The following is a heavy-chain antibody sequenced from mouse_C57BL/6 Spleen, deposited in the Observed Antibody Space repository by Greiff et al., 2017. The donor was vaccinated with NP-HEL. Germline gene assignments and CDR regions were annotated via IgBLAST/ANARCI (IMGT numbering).Heavy chain of an antibody. CDR2: IDPSDSAP. D-gene: IGHD2-4*01. CDR3: ASYDYDEGRLIDY. J-gene: IGHJ4*01. V-gene: IGHV1-52*01. Sequence: QVQLQQPGAELVRPGSSVKLSCKASGYTFTSYWMHWVQQRPIQGLEWIGNIDPSDSAPHYTQKFKDKATLTVDKSSSTAHMKLSSLTSEDSAVYYGASYDYDEGRLIDYWGQGTSVTVSS. CDR1: GYTFTSYW.